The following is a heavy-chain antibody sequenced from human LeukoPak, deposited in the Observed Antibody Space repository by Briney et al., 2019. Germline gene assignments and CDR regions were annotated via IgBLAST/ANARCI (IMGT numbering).Heavy chain of an antibody. CDR2: ISGSGGST. CDR1: GFTFSSYA. CDR3: ANSLGGYCSGGSCQSYYYYYGMDV. J-gene: IGHJ6*02. D-gene: IGHD2-15*01. V-gene: IGHV3-23*01. Sequence: PGGSLRPSCAASGFTFSSYAMSWVRQAPGKGLEWVSAISGSGGSTYYADSVKGRFTISRDNSKNTLYLQMNSLRAEDTAVYYCANSLGGYCSGGSCQSYYYYYGMDVWGQGTTVTVSS.